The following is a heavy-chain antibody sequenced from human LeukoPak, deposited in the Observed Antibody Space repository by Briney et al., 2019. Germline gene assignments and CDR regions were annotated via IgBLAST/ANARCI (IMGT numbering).Heavy chain of an antibody. CDR2: INPNSGGT. CDR1: GYTFIGYY. D-gene: IGHD3-10*01. V-gene: IGHV1-2*02. J-gene: IGHJ4*02. Sequence: ASVKVSCKASGYTFIGYYMHWVRQAPGQGLEWMGWINPNSGGTNYAQKFQGRVTMTRDTSISTAYMELSRLRSDDTAVYYCARDQDYGSGSYSPDYWGQGTLVTVSS. CDR3: ARDQDYGSGSYSPDY.